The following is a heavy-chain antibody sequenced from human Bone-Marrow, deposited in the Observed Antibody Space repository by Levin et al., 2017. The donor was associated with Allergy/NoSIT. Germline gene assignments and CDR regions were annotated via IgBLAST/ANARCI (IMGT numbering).Heavy chain of an antibody. Sequence: PSETLSLTCTVSGGSISSYYWSWIRQPPGKGLEWIGYIYYSGSTNYNPSLKSRVTISVDTSKNQFSLKLSSVTAADTAVYYCARATVTTDNWFDPWGQGTLVTVSS. CDR3: ARATVTTDNWFDP. CDR1: GGSISSYY. V-gene: IGHV4-59*01. D-gene: IGHD4-11*01. J-gene: IGHJ5*02. CDR2: IYYSGST.